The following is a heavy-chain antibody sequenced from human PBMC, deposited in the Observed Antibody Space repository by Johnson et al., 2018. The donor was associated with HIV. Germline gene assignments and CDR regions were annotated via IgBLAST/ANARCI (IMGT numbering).Heavy chain of an antibody. V-gene: IGHV3-48*01. CDR2: ISSSGSTI. J-gene: IGHJ3*02. Sequence: EKLVESGGGLVQPGGSLRLSCAASGFTVSSNYMSWVRQAPGKGLEWVSYISSSGSTIYYADSVKGRFTISRDNSKNTLYLQMNSLRAEDTAVYYCAKDRRDGYNYGGGAFDIWGQGTMVTVSS. CDR1: GFTVSSNY. D-gene: IGHD5-24*01. CDR3: AKDRRDGYNYGGGAFDI.